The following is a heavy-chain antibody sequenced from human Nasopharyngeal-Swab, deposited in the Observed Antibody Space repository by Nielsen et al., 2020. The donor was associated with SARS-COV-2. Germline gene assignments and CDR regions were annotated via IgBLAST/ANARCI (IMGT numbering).Heavy chain of an antibody. Sequence: ASVKVSCKASGYTFTSYDINWVRQATGQGLEWMGWMNPNSGNTGYAQKFQGRVTMTRNTSISTAYMKLSSLRSEDTAVYYCARVSPLPYSSSWYYFDYWGQGALVTVSS. D-gene: IGHD6-13*01. CDR1: GYTFTSYD. J-gene: IGHJ4*02. V-gene: IGHV1-8*01. CDR2: MNPNSGNT. CDR3: ARVSPLPYSSSWYYFDY.